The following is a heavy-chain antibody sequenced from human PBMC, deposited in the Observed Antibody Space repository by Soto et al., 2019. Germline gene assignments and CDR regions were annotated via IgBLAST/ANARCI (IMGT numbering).Heavy chain of an antibody. CDR3: ANPVITMIVSPDDY. CDR1: GFTFSSYA. J-gene: IGHJ4*02. D-gene: IGHD3-22*01. CDR2: ISGSGGST. V-gene: IGHV3-23*01. Sequence: GGSLRLSCAASGFTFSSYAMSWVRQAPGKGLEWVSAISGSGGSTYYADSVKGRFTISRDNSKNTLYLQMNSLRAEDTAVYYCANPVITMIVSPDDYWGQGTLVTVSS.